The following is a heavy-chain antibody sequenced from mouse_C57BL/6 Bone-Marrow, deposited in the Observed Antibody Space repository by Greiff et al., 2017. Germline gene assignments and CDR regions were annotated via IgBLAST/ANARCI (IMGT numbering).Heavy chain of an antibody. Sequence: QVQLQQPGAELVKPGASVKVSCKASGYTFTSYWMHWVKQRPGQGLEWIGRIHPSDSDTNYNQKFKGKATLTVDKSSSTAYMQLSSLTSEDSAVYYCAPSTVVAEGLPYYFDYWGQGTTLTVSS. CDR1: GYTFTSYW. CDR2: IHPSDSDT. V-gene: IGHV1-74*01. D-gene: IGHD1-1*01. J-gene: IGHJ2*01. CDR3: APSTVVAEGLPYYFDY.